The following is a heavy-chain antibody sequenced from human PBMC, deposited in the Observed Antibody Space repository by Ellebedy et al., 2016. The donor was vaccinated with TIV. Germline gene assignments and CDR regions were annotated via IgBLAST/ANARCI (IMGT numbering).Heavy chain of an antibody. V-gene: IGHV3-11*01. D-gene: IGHD4-17*01. J-gene: IGHJ4*02. Sequence: GESLKISCAASGFTVSSNYMSWVRQAPGKGLEWVSYISSSGNTIYYVDSVKGRFTISRDNAKNSLYLQLNSLRAEDTAVYYCARDHHGLSHWGQGTLVTVSS. CDR2: ISSSGNTI. CDR1: GFTVSSNY. CDR3: ARDHHGLSH.